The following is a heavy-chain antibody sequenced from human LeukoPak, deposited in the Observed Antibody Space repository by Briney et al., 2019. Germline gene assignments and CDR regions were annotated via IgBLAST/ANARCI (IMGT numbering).Heavy chain of an antibody. CDR3: ARSPPDTYYDFWSGYSVYWYFDL. D-gene: IGHD3-3*01. CDR1: GGSLSSYY. Sequence: KPSGTPALTCTVSGGSLSSYYRGWIRPPAGEGLEWIGRIYTSGGTNYNPSLKSRVTMSVDTSKNQFSLKLSSVTAADTAVYYCARSPPDTYYDFWSGYSVYWYFDLWGRGTLVTVSS. CDR2: IYTSGGT. J-gene: IGHJ2*01. V-gene: IGHV4-4*07.